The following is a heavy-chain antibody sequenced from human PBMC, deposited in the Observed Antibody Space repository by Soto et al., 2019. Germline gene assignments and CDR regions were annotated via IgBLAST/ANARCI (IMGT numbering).Heavy chain of an antibody. V-gene: IGHV3-23*01. CDR3: ARYILGPYYFDY. CDR1: GFTFSNHA. Sequence: GVLGLFCSASGFTFSNHAMTWLPPPPGKAPEWVSTILGSGTNTYYPDSVKGRFTISRDNSRNTVDLQLNSLRAEDTAIYYCARYILGPYYFDYWGQGTPVTVSS. J-gene: IGHJ4*02. CDR2: ILGSGTNT. D-gene: IGHD1-1*01.